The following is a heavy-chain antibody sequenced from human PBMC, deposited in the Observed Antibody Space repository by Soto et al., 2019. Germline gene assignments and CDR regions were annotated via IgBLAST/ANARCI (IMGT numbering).Heavy chain of an antibody. CDR3: GGITVGD. V-gene: IGHV4-34*01. D-gene: IGHD6-19*01. CDR1: GGSFSDYY. Sequence: QVQLQQWGAGLLKPSETLSLTCAVYGGSFSDYYWCWIRQPPGKGLEWIGEINHSGRTNYNPSLRGRVTISVDTSKKQVSLKLRSMTAADTAVYFCGGITVGDWGQGTLVTVSS. J-gene: IGHJ4*02. CDR2: INHSGRT.